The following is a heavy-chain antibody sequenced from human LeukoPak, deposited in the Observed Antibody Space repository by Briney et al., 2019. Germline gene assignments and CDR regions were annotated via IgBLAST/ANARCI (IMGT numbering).Heavy chain of an antibody. D-gene: IGHD3-10*01. V-gene: IGHV4-59*01. Sequence: SETLSPTCTVSGGSINSYYWSWIRQPPGKGLEWIGYMYYSGSTNYNPSLKSRVTISIDTSKNEFSLKLSSVTAADTAVYYCARGGSLWFGEKGFDPWGQGTLVTVSS. J-gene: IGHJ5*02. CDR1: GGSINSYY. CDR2: MYYSGST. CDR3: ARGGSLWFGEKGFDP.